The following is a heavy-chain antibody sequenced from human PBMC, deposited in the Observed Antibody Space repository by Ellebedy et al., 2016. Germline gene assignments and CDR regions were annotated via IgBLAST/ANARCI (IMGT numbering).Heavy chain of an antibody. CDR3: AREDKSGSYGRVGFDY. D-gene: IGHD1-26*01. CDR2: IWYDGSNK. CDR1: GFTFSSYG. J-gene: IGHJ4*02. V-gene: IGHV3-33*01. Sequence: GESLKISCAASGFTFSSYGMHWVRQAPGKGLEWVAVIWYDGSNKYYADSVKGRFTISRDNSKNTLYLQMNSLRAEDTAVYYCAREDKSGSYGRVGFDYWGQGTLVTVSS.